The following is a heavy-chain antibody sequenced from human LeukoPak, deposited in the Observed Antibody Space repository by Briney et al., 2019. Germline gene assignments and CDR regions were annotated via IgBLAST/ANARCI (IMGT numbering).Heavy chain of an antibody. V-gene: IGHV1-2*02. D-gene: IGHD4-23*01. CDR2: INPNSGGT. CDR1: GYTFTGYY. CDR3: ARTPLTTVVTLNFDY. Sequence: ASVKVSCKASGYTFTGYYMHWVRQAPGQGLEWMGWINPNSGGTNYAQKFQGRVTMTRDTSIRTAYMELSRLRSDDTAVYYCARTPLTTVVTLNFDYWGQGTLVTVSS. J-gene: IGHJ4*02.